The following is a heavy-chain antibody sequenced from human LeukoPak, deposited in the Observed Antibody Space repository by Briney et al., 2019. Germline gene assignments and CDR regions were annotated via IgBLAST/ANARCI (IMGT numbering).Heavy chain of an antibody. CDR1: GFTFSSYN. J-gene: IGHJ5*02. CDR2: ISGSGGST. D-gene: IGHD3-10*01. Sequence: PGGSLRLSCTASGFTFSSYNMNWVRQAPGKGLEWVSAISGSGGSTYYADSVKGRFIISRDNSKNTPYLQMNSLRAEDTAVYYFAKADSTFGELSAWFDPWGQGTLVTVSS. CDR3: AKADSTFGELSAWFDP. V-gene: IGHV3-23*01.